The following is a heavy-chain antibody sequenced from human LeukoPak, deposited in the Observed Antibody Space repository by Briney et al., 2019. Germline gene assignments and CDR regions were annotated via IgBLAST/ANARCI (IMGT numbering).Heavy chain of an antibody. CDR1: GGSFSGYY. CDR2: IYASGST. Sequence: SETLSLTCAVYGGSFSGYYWSWIRQPPGKGLEWIGRIYASGSTNYNPSLKSRVTMSVDTSKNHFSLKLSSVTAADTAVYYCARVGAYSSGWSCFDYWGQGTLVTVSS. J-gene: IGHJ4*02. CDR3: ARVGAYSSGWSCFDY. V-gene: IGHV4-59*10. D-gene: IGHD6-19*01.